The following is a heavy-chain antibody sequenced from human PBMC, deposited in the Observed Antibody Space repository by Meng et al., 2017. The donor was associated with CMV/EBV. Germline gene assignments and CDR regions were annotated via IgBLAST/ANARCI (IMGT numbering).Heavy chain of an antibody. V-gene: IGHV1-69*10. J-gene: IGHJ6*02. CDR2: IIPILGIA. CDR3: ARPRFTIFGVAPGWGGYYYGMDV. D-gene: IGHD3-3*01. CDR1: GCTFSSYA. Sequence: SVKVSCKASGCTFSSYAISWVRQAPGQGLEWMGGIIPILGIANYAQKFQGRVTITADKSTSTAYMELSSLRSEDTAVYYCARPRFTIFGVAPGWGGYYYGMDVWGQGTTVTVSS.